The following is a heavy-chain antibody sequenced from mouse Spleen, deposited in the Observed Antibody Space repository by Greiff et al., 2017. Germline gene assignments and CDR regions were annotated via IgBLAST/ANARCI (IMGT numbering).Heavy chain of an antibody. CDR3: ARGYRFDY. V-gene: IGHV7-1*01. CDR1: GFTFSDFY. J-gene: IGHJ2*01. CDR2: SRNKANDYTT. Sequence: DVKLVESGGGLVQSGRSLRLSCATSGFTFSDFYMEWVRQAPGKGLEWIAASRNKANDYTTEYSASVKGRFIVSRDTSQSILYLQMNALRAEDTAIYYCARGYRFDYWGQGTTLTVSS. D-gene: IGHD5-1-1*01.